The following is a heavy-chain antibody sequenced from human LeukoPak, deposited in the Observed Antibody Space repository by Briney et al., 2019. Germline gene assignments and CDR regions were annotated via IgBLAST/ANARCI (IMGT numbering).Heavy chain of an antibody. J-gene: IGHJ5*02. CDR2: VCHTGNA. D-gene: IGHD6-13*01. CDR1: GYSISHGYY. V-gene: IGHV4-38-2*01. Sequence: SETLSLTCAVSGYSISHGYYWGWARQPPGKGLEWIGVVCHTGNAYYNPSLKSRVTTSVDTSNNQFSLRVTSVTAADTAVYYCARWVSSNRNWFDPWGQGTLVIVSS. CDR3: ARWVSSNRNWFDP.